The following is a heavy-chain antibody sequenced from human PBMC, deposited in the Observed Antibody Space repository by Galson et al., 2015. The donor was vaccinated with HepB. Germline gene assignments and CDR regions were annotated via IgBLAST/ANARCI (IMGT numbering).Heavy chain of an antibody. CDR2: INPNSGGT. Sequence: SVKVSCKASGYTFTGYYMHWVRQAPGQGLEWMGRINPNSGGTNYARKFQGRVTMTRDTSISTAYMELSRLRSDDTAVYYCARVPPGSIAARPGANWFDPWGQGTLVTVSS. V-gene: IGHV1-2*06. CDR1: GYTFTGYY. J-gene: IGHJ5*02. CDR3: ARVPPGSIAARPGANWFDP. D-gene: IGHD6-6*01.